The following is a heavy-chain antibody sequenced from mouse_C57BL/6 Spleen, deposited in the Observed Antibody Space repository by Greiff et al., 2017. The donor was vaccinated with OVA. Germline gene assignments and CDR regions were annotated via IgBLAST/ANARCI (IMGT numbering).Heavy chain of an antibody. D-gene: IGHD1-1*01. CDR3: ARSPQYYGSSLHWYFDV. J-gene: IGHJ1*03. Sequence: VQLQQSGPELVKPGASVKMSCKASGYTFTDYNMHWVKQSHGKSLEWIGYINPNNGGTSYNQKFKGKATLTVNKSSSTAYMELRSLTSEDSAVYYCARSPQYYGSSLHWYFDVWGTGTTVTVSS. V-gene: IGHV1-22*01. CDR2: INPNNGGT. CDR1: GYTFTDYN.